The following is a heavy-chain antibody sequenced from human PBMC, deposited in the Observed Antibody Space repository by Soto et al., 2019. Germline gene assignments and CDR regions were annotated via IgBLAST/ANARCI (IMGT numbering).Heavy chain of an antibody. V-gene: IGHV1-18*04. CDR1: GYTFTSYG. CDR3: AKELRHDYNLAYFAH. D-gene: IGHD4-4*01. J-gene: IGHJ4*02. Sequence: GASVKVSCKASGYTFTSYGISWVRQAPGQGLEWMGWISAYNGNTNYAQKLQGRVTMTTDTSTSTAYMELRSLRSDDTAVYYCAKELRHDYNLAYFAHWGQGTLVTVSS. CDR2: ISAYNGNT.